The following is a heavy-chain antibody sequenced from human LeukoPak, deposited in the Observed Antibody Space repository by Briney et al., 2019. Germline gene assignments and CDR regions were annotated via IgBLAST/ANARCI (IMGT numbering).Heavy chain of an antibody. CDR1: GLTFSDYA. Sequence: GGSLSLSCAASGLTFSDYAMSWFRQAPGKGLEWVSGITSGFTPHYADSVKGRFTISRDNSKNTFHLQLNSLRAEDTAVYYCAKDCSYSRVADVFFEYWGQGTLVTVSS. D-gene: IGHD2-15*01. J-gene: IGHJ4*02. V-gene: IGHV3-23*01. CDR2: ITSGFTP. CDR3: AKDCSYSRVADVFFEY.